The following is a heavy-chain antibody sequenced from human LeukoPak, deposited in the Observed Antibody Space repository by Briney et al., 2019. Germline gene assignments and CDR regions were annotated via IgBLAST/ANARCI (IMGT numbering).Heavy chain of an antibody. V-gene: IGHV3-7*03. CDR3: ARNFGGGDSSGPYY. CDR2: IKQDGTEK. J-gene: IGHJ4*02. Sequence: GGSLRLSCAASGFTFSSYSMNWVRQAPGKGLEWVANIKQDGTEKYYVDSVKGRFTISRDNAKNSLYLQVNSLRAEDTALYYCARNFGGGDSSGPYYWGQGTLVTVSS. CDR1: GFTFSSYS. D-gene: IGHD3-22*01.